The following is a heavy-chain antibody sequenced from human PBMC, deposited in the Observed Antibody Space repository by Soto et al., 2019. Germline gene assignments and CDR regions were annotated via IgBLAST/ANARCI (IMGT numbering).Heavy chain of an antibody. CDR3: ALSIAARPDNWFDP. Sequence: ASVKVSCKASGYTFTVYYMHCVVQAPVQWREWMGWINPNSGGTNYAQKFQGRVTMTRDTSISTAYIELSRLRSDDTAVYYCALSIAARPDNWFDPWGQGTLVTVSS. J-gene: IGHJ5*02. D-gene: IGHD6-6*01. CDR2: INPNSGGT. CDR1: GYTFTVYY. V-gene: IGHV1-2*02.